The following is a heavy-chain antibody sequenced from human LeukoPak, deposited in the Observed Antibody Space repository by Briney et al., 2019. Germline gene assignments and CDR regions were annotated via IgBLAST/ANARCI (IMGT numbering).Heavy chain of an antibody. CDR1: GFIFSSYW. Sequence: PGGSLRLSCAASGFIFSSYWMSWVRQAPGKGLEWVANIKQDGSEKHYVDSVKGRFTISRDNAKNSLYLQMNSLRAEDTAVYYCARDNYGSGTYLDYWGQGTLVTVSS. CDR2: IKQDGSEK. CDR3: ARDNYGSGTYLDY. J-gene: IGHJ4*02. D-gene: IGHD3-10*01. V-gene: IGHV3-7*01.